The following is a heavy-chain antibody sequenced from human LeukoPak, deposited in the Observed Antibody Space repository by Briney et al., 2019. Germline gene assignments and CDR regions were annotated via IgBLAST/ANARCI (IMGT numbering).Heavy chain of an antibody. CDR1: GFTFSSYA. J-gene: IGHJ4*02. Sequence: GSLRLSCAASGFTFSSYATSWVRQAPGKGLEWVSGISGSGGSTYYAGSVKGRFTISRDNSKNTLYLQMNSLRAEDTAVYYCAKGTYSSSPRDYWGQGTLVTVSS. D-gene: IGHD6-6*01. V-gene: IGHV3-23*01. CDR3: AKGTYSSSPRDY. CDR2: ISGSGGST.